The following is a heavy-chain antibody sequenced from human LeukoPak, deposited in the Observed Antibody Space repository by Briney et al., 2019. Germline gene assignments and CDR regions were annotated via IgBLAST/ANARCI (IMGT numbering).Heavy chain of an antibody. J-gene: IGHJ4*02. CDR2: INPNSGGT. V-gene: IGHV1-2*02. CDR3: ARNPTYYYDSSGSNYFDY. D-gene: IGHD3-22*01. CDR1: GYTFTGYY. Sequence: ASVKVSCKASGYTFTGYYMHWVRQAPGQGLEWMGWINPNSGGTNYAQKFQGRVTMTRDTSISTAHMELSRLRSDDTAVYYCARNPTYYYDSSGSNYFDYWGQGTLVTVSS.